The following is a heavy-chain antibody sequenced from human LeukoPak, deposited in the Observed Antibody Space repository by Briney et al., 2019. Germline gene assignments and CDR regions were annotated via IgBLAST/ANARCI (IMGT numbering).Heavy chain of an antibody. J-gene: IGHJ4*02. CDR1: GYPFTSHW. Sequence: GESLKISCKGSGYPFTSHWIAWVRQMPGKGLKWLGIIRPANSDPRYSPSFEGQVTISGDKSISTAYLQWSSLEASDTAMYYCARRYCSGTTCYNFDLWGQGTLVTVSS. V-gene: IGHV5-51*01. D-gene: IGHD2-15*01. CDR3: ARRYCSGTTCYNFDL. CDR2: IRPANSDP.